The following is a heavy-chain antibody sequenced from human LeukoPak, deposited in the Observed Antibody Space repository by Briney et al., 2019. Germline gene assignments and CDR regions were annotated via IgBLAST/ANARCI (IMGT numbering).Heavy chain of an antibody. CDR3: AKDLGAYDFWSGPLDY. D-gene: IGHD3-3*01. Sequence: GGSLRLSCAASGFTFSSYAMSWVRQAPGEGLEWVSAISGSGGSTYYADSVKGRFTISRDNSKNTLYLQMNSLRAEDTAVYYCAKDLGAYDFWSGPLDYWGQGTLVTVSS. J-gene: IGHJ4*02. V-gene: IGHV3-23*01. CDR2: ISGSGGST. CDR1: GFTFSSYA.